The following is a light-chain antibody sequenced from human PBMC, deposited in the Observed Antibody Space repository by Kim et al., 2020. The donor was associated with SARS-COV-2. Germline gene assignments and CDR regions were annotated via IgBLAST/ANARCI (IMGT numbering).Light chain of an antibody. V-gene: IGLV4-69*01. CDR2: VNSDGSH. CDR1: SGHSSYD. Sequence: QLVLTQSPSASASLGASVKLTCTLSSGHSSYDIAWHQKQPEKGPRYLMKVNSDGSHNKGDGRPDRFSGSSAGAERYLIISSLQSEDETDYYCQTWGTAWVFGGGTQLTVL. CDR3: QTWGTAWV. J-gene: IGLJ3*02.